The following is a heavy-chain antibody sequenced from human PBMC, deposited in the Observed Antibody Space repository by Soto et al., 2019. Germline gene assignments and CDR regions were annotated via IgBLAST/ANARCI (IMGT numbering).Heavy chain of an antibody. CDR3: AKDYHDFWSGQNYMDV. CDR1: GFTFSSYA. CDR2: ISGSGGST. V-gene: IGHV3-23*01. D-gene: IGHD3-3*01. J-gene: IGHJ6*03. Sequence: QPGGSLRLSCAASGFTFSSYAMSWVRQAPGKGLEWVSAISGSGGSTYYADSVKGRFTISRDNSNNTLYLQMNSVRAEDTAVYYCAKDYHDFWSGQNYMDVWGKGTTVTVSS.